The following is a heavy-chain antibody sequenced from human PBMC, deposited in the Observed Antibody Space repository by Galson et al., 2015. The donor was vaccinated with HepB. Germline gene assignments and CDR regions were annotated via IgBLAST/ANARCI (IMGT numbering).Heavy chain of an antibody. CDR3: ARASYCSSSSCYLGY. Sequence: SLRLSCAASGFIFNGYSMNWVRQAPGKGLEWVASVTSNSVYTYYADSVKSRFTISRDNAKNTLSLQMNSLRAEDTGVYYCARASYCSSSSCYLGYWGQEALVTVSS. V-gene: IGHV3-21*01. D-gene: IGHD2-2*01. CDR1: GFIFNGYS. J-gene: IGHJ4*02. CDR2: VTSNSVYT.